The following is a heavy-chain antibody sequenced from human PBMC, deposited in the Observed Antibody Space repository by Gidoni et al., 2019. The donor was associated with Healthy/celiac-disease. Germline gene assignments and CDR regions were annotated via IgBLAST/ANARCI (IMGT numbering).Heavy chain of an antibody. CDR1: GFTFSSYA. CDR3: ASLWGGSGVKFDYYYGMDV. Sequence: EVQLLESGGGLVQPGGSLRLSCAASGFTFSSYAMSWVRQAPGKGLEWVSAISGSGGSTYYADSVKGRFTISRDNSKNTLYLKMNSLRAEDTAVYYCASLWGGSGVKFDYYYGMDVWGQGTTVTVSS. J-gene: IGHJ6*02. D-gene: IGHD3-10*01. CDR2: ISGSGGST. V-gene: IGHV3-23*01.